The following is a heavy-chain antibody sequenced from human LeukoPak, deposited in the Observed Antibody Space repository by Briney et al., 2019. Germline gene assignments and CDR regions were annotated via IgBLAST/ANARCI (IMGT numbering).Heavy chain of an antibody. D-gene: IGHD5-24*01. V-gene: IGHV4-59*01. CDR1: GVSISNYY. CDR2: IYGSSGTT. CDR3: ARVERWLQFGFFAFDI. Sequence: SETLSLTCSVSGVSISNYYWNWIRRPPGKGLEWVGYIYGSSGTTSYNPSLKSRVTISVDTSKNQFSLKLSSVTAADTAVYYCARVERWLQFGFFAFDIWGQGTMVTVSS. J-gene: IGHJ3*02.